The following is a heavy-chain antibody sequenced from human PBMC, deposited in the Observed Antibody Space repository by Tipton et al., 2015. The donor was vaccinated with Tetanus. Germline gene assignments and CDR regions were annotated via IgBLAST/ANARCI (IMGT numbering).Heavy chain of an antibody. CDR2: TYHTGGT. V-gene: IGHV4-30-2*01. CDR3: ARHLYGYWFDP. J-gene: IGHJ5*02. CDR1: GVSIRNGGYS. D-gene: IGHD2/OR15-2a*01. Sequence: LRLSCAVSGVSIRNGGYSWNWIRQPARKGLEWIGYTYHTGGTYYNPSLKSRVTISVDRSSDQFSLRLTSVTAADTAVYYCARHLYGYWFDPWGRGALVTVSS.